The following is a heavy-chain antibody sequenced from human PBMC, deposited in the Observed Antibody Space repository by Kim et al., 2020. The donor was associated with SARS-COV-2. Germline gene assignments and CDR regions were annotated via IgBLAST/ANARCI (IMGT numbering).Heavy chain of an antibody. J-gene: IGHJ6*02. V-gene: IGHV4-31*03. CDR2: IYYSGST. CDR3: ARDPEILYGMDV. Sequence: SETLSLTCTVSGGSISSGGYYWSWIRQHPGKGLEWIGYIYYSGSTYYNPSLKSRVTISVDTSKNQFSLKLSSVTAADTAVYYCARDPEILYGMDVWGQGTTVTVSS. CDR1: GGSISSGGYY.